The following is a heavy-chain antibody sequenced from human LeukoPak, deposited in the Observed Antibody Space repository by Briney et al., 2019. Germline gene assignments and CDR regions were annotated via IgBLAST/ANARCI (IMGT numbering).Heavy chain of an antibody. V-gene: IGHV3-48*01. CDR3: ASYYGDYGPFDY. CDR2: ISSSSSTI. D-gene: IGHD4-17*01. CDR1: GFTFSSYS. Sequence: GGSLRLSCAASGFTFSSYSMSWVCQAPGKGLEWVSYISSSSSTIYYADSVKGRFTISRDNAKNSLYLQMNSLRAEDTAVYYCASYYGDYGPFDYWGQGTLFTVSS. J-gene: IGHJ4*02.